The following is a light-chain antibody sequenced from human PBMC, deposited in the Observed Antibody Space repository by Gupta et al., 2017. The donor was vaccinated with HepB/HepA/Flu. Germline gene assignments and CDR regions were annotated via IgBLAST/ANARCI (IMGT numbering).Light chain of an antibody. CDR3: QQYNNWPWT. Sequence: EIVMTQSPATLSVSPGERATLSCRASQSVSSNVAWYQQKPGQAPRLLIYGASTRATGIPARFSGSGSGTEFTPTISSLQSEDFAVYYCQQYNNWPWTFGQGTKVEIK. J-gene: IGKJ1*01. V-gene: IGKV3-15*01. CDR1: QSVSSN. CDR2: GAS.